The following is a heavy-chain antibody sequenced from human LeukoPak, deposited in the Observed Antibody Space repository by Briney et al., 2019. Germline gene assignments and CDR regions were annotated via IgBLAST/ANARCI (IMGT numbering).Heavy chain of an antibody. D-gene: IGHD3-3*01. J-gene: IGHJ4*02. Sequence: GGSLRLSCAASGFTVSSNYMSWVRQAPGKGLEWVSVIYSGGSTYYADSVKGRFTISRDNSKSTLSLQMNSLRAEDTAVYYCARDLGVLRFLEWLSYFDYWGQGTLVTVSS. CDR2: IYSGGST. CDR1: GFTVSSNY. V-gene: IGHV3-53*01. CDR3: ARDLGVLRFLEWLSYFDY.